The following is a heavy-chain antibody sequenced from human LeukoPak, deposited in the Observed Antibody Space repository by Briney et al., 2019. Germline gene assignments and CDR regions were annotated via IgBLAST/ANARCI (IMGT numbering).Heavy chain of an antibody. Sequence: GGSLRLSCVASGFTFSDAWMSWVRQAPGRGLEWVGRIKANAHGGATDYAAPVKGRFTVSRDDSKKMVFLQIISLQTEDSGMYFCTTMGGRPGFDFWGPGTLVTVSS. D-gene: IGHD1-26*01. J-gene: IGHJ4*02. CDR2: IKANAHGGAT. V-gene: IGHV3-15*01. CDR3: TTMGGRPGFDF. CDR1: GFTFSDAW.